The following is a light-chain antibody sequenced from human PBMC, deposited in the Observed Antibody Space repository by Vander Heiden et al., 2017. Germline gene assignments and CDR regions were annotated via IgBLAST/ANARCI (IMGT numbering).Light chain of an antibody. CDR2: LGS. J-gene: IGKJ1*01. CDR1: QSLLHSNGYNY. V-gene: IGKV2-28*01. Sequence: DIVMTQSPLSLPVTSGEPASISCRSSQSLLHSNGYNYLDWYLQKPGLSPQLLIYLGSNRASGVPDRFRGSGSGTDFTLKISRVEAEDVGVYYCKQALQTPLTFGQGTKVEIK. CDR3: KQALQTPLT.